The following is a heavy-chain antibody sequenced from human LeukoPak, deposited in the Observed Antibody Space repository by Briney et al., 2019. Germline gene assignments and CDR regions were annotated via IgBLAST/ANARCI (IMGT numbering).Heavy chain of an antibody. V-gene: IGHV3-30*02. CDR2: IRYDGSNK. D-gene: IGHD1-26*01. CDR1: GFTFSSYG. CDR3: ARGPIVGATIDY. J-gene: IGHJ4*02. Sequence: GGSLRLSCAASGFTFSSYGMHWVRQAPGKGLEWVAFIRYDGSNKYYADSVKGRSTISRDNSKNTLYLQMNSLRAEDTAVYYCARGPIVGATIDYWGQGTLVTVSS.